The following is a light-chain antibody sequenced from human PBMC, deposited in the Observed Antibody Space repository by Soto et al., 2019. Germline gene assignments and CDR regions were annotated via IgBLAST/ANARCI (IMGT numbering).Light chain of an antibody. CDR2: NTD. CDR1: SGSVSTSYY. J-gene: IGLJ3*02. V-gene: IGLV8-61*01. CDR3: MLYMGSVFWV. Sequence: QTVVTQEPSFSVSPGGTVTLTCGLGSGSVSTSYYPSWHQQTPGQAPRTLIYNTDTRSSGVPDRFSGSILGNKAALTITGAQADDESEYYCMLYMGSVFWVFGGGTKLTVL.